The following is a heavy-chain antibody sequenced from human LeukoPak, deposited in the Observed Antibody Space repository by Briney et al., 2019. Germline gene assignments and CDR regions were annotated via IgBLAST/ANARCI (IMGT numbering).Heavy chain of an antibody. Sequence: GGSLRLSCAASGFTFSSYGMHWVRQAPGKGLEWVAFIRYDGSNKYYADSVKGRFTISRDNAKNSLYLQMNSLRAEDTAVYYCARDSRYDFWSGYEYNWFDPWGQGTLVTVSS. J-gene: IGHJ5*02. CDR2: IRYDGSNK. CDR3: ARDSRYDFWSGYEYNWFDP. V-gene: IGHV3-30*02. CDR1: GFTFSSYG. D-gene: IGHD3-3*01.